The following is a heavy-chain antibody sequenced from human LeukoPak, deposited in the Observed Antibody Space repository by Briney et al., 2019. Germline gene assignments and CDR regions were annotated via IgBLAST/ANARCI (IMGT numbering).Heavy chain of an antibody. Sequence: GGSLRLSCAASGFTFSSYSMQWVRQAPGKGLEWVSYISSSSSTIYYADSVKGRLTISRDNAKNSLYLQMNSLRAEDTAVYYCARDSGYYYDSSGDWGQGTLVTVSS. J-gene: IGHJ4*02. CDR2: ISSSSSTI. D-gene: IGHD3-22*01. CDR1: GFTFSSYS. V-gene: IGHV3-48*01. CDR3: ARDSGYYYDSSGD.